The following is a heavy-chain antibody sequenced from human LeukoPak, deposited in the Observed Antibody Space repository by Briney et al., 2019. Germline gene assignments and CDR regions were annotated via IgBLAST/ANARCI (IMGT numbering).Heavy chain of an antibody. CDR2: ITGSGSHT. CDR1: GFTFSSYG. V-gene: IGHV3-23*01. D-gene: IGHD1-14*01. J-gene: IGHJ5*01. CDR3: ARRKFFRMGKKKEPNWFDS. Sequence: GGSLRLSCAASGFTFSSYGMHWVRQAPGKGLEWVSLITGSGSHTFYAASVRGRFTVSRDNSKNTMFLQMNALRDEDTATYYCARRKFFRMGKKKEPNWFDSWGQGTLVTVSS.